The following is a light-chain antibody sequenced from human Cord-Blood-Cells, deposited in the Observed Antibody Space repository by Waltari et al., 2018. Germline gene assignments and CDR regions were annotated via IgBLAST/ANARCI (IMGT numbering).Light chain of an antibody. J-gene: IGKJ2*01. CDR1: QSVSSN. Sequence: EIVMTQSPATLSVSPGERATLPCRASQSVSSNLAWYQQKPGQAPRLLIYGASTSANGIPASFSGSGSGTEFTLTISSLQSEDFAVYYCQQYNNWPPYTFVQGTKREIK. V-gene: IGKV3-15*01. CDR2: GAS. CDR3: QQYNNWPPYT.